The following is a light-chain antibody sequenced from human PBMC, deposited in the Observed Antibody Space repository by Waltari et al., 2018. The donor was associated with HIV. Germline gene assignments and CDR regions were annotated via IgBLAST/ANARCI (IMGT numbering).Light chain of an antibody. CDR3: CAYAGSTTYVI. CDR1: SSDVGGYNL. J-gene: IGLJ2*01. V-gene: IGLV2-23*02. Sequence: VSGSPGQSITISCTGTSSDVGGYNLVSWYQQHPGKAPKLMICEVSKRPSGVSTRFSGSKSGNTASLTISGLQAEDEADYYCCAYAGSTTYVIFGGGTKLTVL. CDR2: EVS.